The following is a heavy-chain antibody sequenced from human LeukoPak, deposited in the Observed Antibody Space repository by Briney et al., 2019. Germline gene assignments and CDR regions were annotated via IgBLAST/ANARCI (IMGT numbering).Heavy chain of an antibody. Sequence: PSETLSLTCAAYGGSFSGYYWSWIRQPPGKGLEWIGEINHSGSTNYNPSLKSRVTISVDTSKIQFSLNLTSVTAADTAVYYCALELVVPAALERLNAFDIWGHGTMVTVSS. J-gene: IGHJ3*02. V-gene: IGHV4-34*01. CDR2: INHSGST. CDR1: GGSFSGYY. D-gene: IGHD2-2*01. CDR3: ALELVVPAALERLNAFDI.